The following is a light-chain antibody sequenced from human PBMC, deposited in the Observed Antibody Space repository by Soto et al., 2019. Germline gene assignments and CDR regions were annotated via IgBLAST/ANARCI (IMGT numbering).Light chain of an antibody. J-gene: IGKJ4*01. Sequence: EIVMTQSPATLSVSPGERATLSCRASQSVSSNLAWYQQKPGQAPRLLIYSTSTRATGIPARFSGSGSGTEFSLTISSLQSEDFAVYYFQQYNKLPLTFGGGTKVEIK. CDR3: QQYNKLPLT. V-gene: IGKV3-15*01. CDR2: STS. CDR1: QSVSSN.